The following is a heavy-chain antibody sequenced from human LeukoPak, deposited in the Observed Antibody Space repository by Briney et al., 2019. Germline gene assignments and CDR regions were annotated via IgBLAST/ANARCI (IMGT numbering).Heavy chain of an antibody. D-gene: IGHD6-6*01. J-gene: IGHJ6*02. CDR3: ARGSWGKALYYYGMDV. CDR1: GFTFSIYA. Sequence: GGSLRLSCAASGFTFSIYAMSWVRQAPGKGLEYVSAISSNGGSTYYANSVKGRFTISRDNSKNTLYLQMGSLRAEDMAVYYCARGSWGKALYYYGMDVWGQGTTVTVSS. V-gene: IGHV3-64*01. CDR2: ISSNGGST.